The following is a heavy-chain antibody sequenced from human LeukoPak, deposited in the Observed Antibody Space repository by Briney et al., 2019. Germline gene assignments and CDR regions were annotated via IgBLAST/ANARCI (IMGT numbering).Heavy chain of an antibody. Sequence: GSVQVSCQASGYTFTSYDINWVRQATGQGLEWMGWMNPNSGNTGYAQKFQGRVTMTRNTSISTAYMELSSLRSEDTAVYYCARGHYYDFWSGYYDYYYGMDVWGQGTTVTVSS. V-gene: IGHV1-8*01. CDR3: ARGHYYDFWSGYYDYYYGMDV. J-gene: IGHJ6*02. D-gene: IGHD3-3*01. CDR2: MNPNSGNT. CDR1: GYTFTSYD.